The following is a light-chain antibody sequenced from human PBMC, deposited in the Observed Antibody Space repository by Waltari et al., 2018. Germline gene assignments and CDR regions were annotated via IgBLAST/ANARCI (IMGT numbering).Light chain of an antibody. Sequence: QSPLTQPASVSASPGQSITISCPGTSSDIGCYANASWYQQHPGRAPKLIIYEVDKRPSGISSRFSGSKSGNTASLTISGLQPEDEADYYCCSYTNSGTRVFGTGTKVTVL. V-gene: IGLV2-14*03. CDR3: CSYTNSGTRV. CDR2: EVD. J-gene: IGLJ1*01. CDR1: SSDIGCYAN.